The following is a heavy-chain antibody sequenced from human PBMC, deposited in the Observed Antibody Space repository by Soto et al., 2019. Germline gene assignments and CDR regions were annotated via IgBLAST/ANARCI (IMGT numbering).Heavy chain of an antibody. CDR2: IFYSGTT. D-gene: IGHD3-16*01. V-gene: IGHV4-30-4*01. CDR1: GASISSGDFY. J-gene: IGHJ5*02. Sequence: LSXTCTISGASISSGDFYWSWIRQPPGKGLEWIGYIFYSGTTSYNPSLKSRLTISVDTSKNQFSLKLRSVTAADTAVYYCARDLFIGGWFDPWGQGTLVTVSS. CDR3: ARDLFIGGWFDP.